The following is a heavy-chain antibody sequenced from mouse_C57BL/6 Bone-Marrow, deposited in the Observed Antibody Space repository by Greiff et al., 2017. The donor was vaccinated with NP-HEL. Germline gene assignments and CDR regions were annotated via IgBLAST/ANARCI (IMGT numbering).Heavy chain of an antibody. Sequence: VQLQQSGTVLARPGASVKMSCKTSGYTFTSYWMHWVKQRPGQGLEWIGAIYPGNSDTSYNQKFKGKAKLTAVTSASTAYMELSSLTNEDSAVYYCTRDDYDVKAWFADWGQGTLVTVSA. CDR3: TRDDYDVKAWFAD. J-gene: IGHJ3*01. CDR1: GYTFTSYW. CDR2: IYPGNSDT. D-gene: IGHD2-4*01. V-gene: IGHV1-5*01.